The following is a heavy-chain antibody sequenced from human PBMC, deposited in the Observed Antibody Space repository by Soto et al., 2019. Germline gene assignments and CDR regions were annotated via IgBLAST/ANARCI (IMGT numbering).Heavy chain of an antibody. CDR2: IYYSGST. D-gene: IGHD3-10*01. CDR1: GGSISSSSYY. CDR3: ARHEPFYGSGATFDP. J-gene: IGHJ5*02. Sequence: SETLSLTCTVAGGSISSSSYYWGWIRQPPGKGLEWIGSIYYSGSTYYNPSLKSRVTISVDTSKNQFSLKLSSVTAADTAVYYCARHEPFYGSGATFDPWGQGTLVTVSS. V-gene: IGHV4-39*01.